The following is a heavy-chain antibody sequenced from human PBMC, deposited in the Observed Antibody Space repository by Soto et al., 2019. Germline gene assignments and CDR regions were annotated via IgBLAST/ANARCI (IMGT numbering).Heavy chain of an antibody. D-gene: IGHD3-16*02. CDR3: ARVEGPPVLYDYIWGSYRYRSRYYFDY. J-gene: IGHJ4*02. Sequence: SETLSLTCTVSGGSISSYYWSWIRQPPGKGLEWIGYIYYSGSTNYNPSLKSRVTISVDTSKNQFSLKLSSVTAADTAVYYCARVEGPPVLYDYIWGSYRYRSRYYFDYWGQGTLVTVSS. CDR1: GGSISSYY. V-gene: IGHV4-59*01. CDR2: IYYSGST.